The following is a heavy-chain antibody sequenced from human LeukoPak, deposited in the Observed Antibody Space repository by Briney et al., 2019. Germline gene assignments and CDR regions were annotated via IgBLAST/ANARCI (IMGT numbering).Heavy chain of an antibody. Sequence: GGSLRLSCAASGFTFSSYSMNWVRQAPGKGLEWVSSISSSSSYIYYADSVKGRFTISRDNAKNSLYLQMNSLRAEDTAVYYCARTAGKGDYVGWFDPWGQGTLVTVSS. D-gene: IGHD4-17*01. V-gene: IGHV3-21*01. CDR2: ISSSSSYI. J-gene: IGHJ5*02. CDR3: ARTAGKGDYVGWFDP. CDR1: GFTFSSYS.